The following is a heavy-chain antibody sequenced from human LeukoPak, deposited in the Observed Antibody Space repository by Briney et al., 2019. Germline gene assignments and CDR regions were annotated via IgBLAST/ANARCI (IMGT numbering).Heavy chain of an antibody. V-gene: IGHV1-8*01. CDR3: ARGHFATYYDFWSGSNWFDP. Sequence: ASVKVSCKASGYTFTSYDINWVRQATGQGLEWMGWMNPNSGNTGYAQKFQGRVTMTRNTSISTAYMELSSLRSEDTAAYYCARGHFATYYDFWSGSNWFDPWGQGTLVTVSS. D-gene: IGHD3-3*01. CDR2: MNPNSGNT. J-gene: IGHJ5*02. CDR1: GYTFTSYD.